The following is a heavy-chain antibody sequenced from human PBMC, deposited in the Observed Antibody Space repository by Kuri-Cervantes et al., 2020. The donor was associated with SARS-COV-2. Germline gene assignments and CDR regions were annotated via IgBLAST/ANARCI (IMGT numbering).Heavy chain of an antibody. CDR3: VKGAWGDY. J-gene: IGHJ4*02. D-gene: IGHD7-27*01. V-gene: IGHV3-23*01. CDR1: GFTFRGHD. CDR2: IRGHDDTT. Sequence: GESLKISCAASGFTFRGHDMTWVRQASGGGLEWISAIRGHDDTTHYADFVKGRFTISRDDSKNTLFLQMNSLRAEDTALYYCVKGAWGDYWGQGTQVTVSS.